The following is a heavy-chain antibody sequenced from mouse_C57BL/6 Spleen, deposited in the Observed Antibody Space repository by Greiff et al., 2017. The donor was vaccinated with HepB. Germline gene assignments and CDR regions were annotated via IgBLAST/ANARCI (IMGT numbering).Heavy chain of an antibody. V-gene: IGHV5-16*01. D-gene: IGHD1-1*01. CDR1: GFTFSDYY. J-gene: IGHJ1*03. CDR2: INYDGSST. Sequence: VKLEESEGGLVQPGSSMKLSCTASGFTFSDYYMAWVRQVPEKGLEWVANINYDGSSTYYLDSLKSRFIISRDNAKNILYLQMSSLKSEDTATYYCARDPHYYGSSPPYWYFDVWGTGTTVTVSS. CDR3: ARDPHYYGSSPPYWYFDV.